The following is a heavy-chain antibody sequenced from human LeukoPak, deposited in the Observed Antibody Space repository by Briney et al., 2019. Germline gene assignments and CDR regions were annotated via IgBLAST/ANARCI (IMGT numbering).Heavy chain of an antibody. D-gene: IGHD2-2*02. V-gene: IGHV1-69*02. J-gene: IGHJ1*01. CDR3: ARGGRCSSTSCYTSAEYFQH. CDR2: IIPILGIA. Sequence: SVKLSCKASVGTFSSYTISWVRQAPGQALEWMVRIIPILGIANYAQKFQGRVTITADKSTSTAYMELSSLRSEDTAVYYCARGGRCSSTSCYTSAEYFQHWGQGTLVTVSS. CDR1: VGTFSSYT.